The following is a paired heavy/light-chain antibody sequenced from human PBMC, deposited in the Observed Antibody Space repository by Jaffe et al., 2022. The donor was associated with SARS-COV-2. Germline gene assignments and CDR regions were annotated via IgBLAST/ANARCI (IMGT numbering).Light chain of an antibody. CDR1: NSNIGNNY. J-gene: IGLJ2*01. V-gene: IGLV1-51*02. CDR3: GAWDSSLSAGL. CDR2: ENY. Sequence: QSVLTQPPSVSAAPGQKVTISCSGSNSNIGNNYVSWYQQLPGAAPKLLIYENYRRPSGIPDRFSGSKSGTSATLGITGLQTGDEADYYCGAWDSSLSAGLFGGGTKLTVL.
Heavy chain of an antibody. D-gene: IGHD4-17*01. CDR1: GGSVSSGNYF. Sequence: QVQLQESGPGLVKPSETLSLTCTVSGGSVSSGNYFWTWIRQPPGQGLEWIGYIHYSGSANYNPSLKSRLTISVDTSKNRFSLKLSSVTAADTAVYYCARSSPEYGDSGWDYWGQGTLVTVSS. J-gene: IGHJ4*02. CDR2: IHYSGSA. CDR3: ARSSPEYGDSGWDY. V-gene: IGHV4-61*01.